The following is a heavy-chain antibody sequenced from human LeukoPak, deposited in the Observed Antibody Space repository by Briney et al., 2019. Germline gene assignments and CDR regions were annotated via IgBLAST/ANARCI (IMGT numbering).Heavy chain of an antibody. V-gene: IGHV1-8*01. CDR3: ARIKSRSGWYTLTSYFDY. D-gene: IGHD6-19*01. CDR1: GYTFTSYD. Sequence: GASVKVSCKASGYTFTSYDINWVRQATGQGLEWMGWMNPNSGNTGYAQKFQGRVTMTRNTSISTAYMELSSLRSEDTAVYYCARIKSRSGWYTLTSYFDYWGQGTLVTVSS. J-gene: IGHJ4*02. CDR2: MNPNSGNT.